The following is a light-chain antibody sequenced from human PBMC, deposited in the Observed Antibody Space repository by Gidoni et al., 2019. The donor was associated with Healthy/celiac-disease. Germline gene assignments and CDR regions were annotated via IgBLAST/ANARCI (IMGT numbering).Light chain of an antibody. CDR2: AAS. CDR1: QSISSY. CDR3: QQSYSTPTWT. Sequence: DIQMTHSPSSLSASVGDRVTITCRASQSISSYLNWYQQKPGKAPKLLIYAASSLQSGVPSRFSGSGCGTDYTITISRMEPEDFATYYCQQSYSTPTWTFGQGTKVEIK. J-gene: IGKJ1*01. V-gene: IGKV1-39*01.